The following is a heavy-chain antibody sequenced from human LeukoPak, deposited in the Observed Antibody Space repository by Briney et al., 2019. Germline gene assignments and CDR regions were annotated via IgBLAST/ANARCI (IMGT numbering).Heavy chain of an antibody. CDR2: ISSSGSTI. D-gene: IGHD1-14*01. CDR3: ARDYRTDY. Sequence: GGSLRLSCAASGFTFSSYEMNWVRQAPGKGLEWLSYISSSGSTIFYADSVKGRFTISRDNAKNLLYLQLNSLRAEDTAVYYCARDYRTDYWGQGTLVTVSS. V-gene: IGHV3-48*03. CDR1: GFTFSSYE. J-gene: IGHJ4*02.